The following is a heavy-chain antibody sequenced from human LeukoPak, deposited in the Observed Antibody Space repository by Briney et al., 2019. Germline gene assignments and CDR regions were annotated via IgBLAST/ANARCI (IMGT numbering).Heavy chain of an antibody. CDR2: IKEDGSKK. V-gene: IGHV3-7*01. Sequence: GGSLRLPCSASGFTFSDYWMSWVRQAPGKGLEWVANIKEDGSKKHHVDSVKGRFTIYRDNSKNSLYLQMNSLRVEDTAVYYCARKFPVDYWGQGTLVTVSS. CDR1: GFTFSDYW. CDR3: ARKFPVDY. J-gene: IGHJ4*02.